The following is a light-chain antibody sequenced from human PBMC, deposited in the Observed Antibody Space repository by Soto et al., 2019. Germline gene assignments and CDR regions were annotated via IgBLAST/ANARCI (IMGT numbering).Light chain of an antibody. CDR2: GAS. Sequence: EIVLTQSPGTLSLSPGERATLSCRASQSVSSSYLAWYQQKAGQAPRLLIYGASNRATGIPDRFSGSGSGTDFILTISRLEPEDFAVYYCQHYGSSWTLGQGTKV. CDR1: QSVSSSY. J-gene: IGKJ1*01. V-gene: IGKV3-20*01. CDR3: QHYGSSWT.